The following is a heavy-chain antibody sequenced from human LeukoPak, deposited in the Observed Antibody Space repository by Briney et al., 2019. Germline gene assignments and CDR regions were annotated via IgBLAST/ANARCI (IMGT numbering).Heavy chain of an antibody. V-gene: IGHV3-48*02. CDR3: ARELFSSDYIWGSYYHQFDY. D-gene: IGHD3-16*01. J-gene: IGHJ4*02. CDR1: GFTFSSYS. Sequence: GGSLRLSCAASGFTFSSYSMNWVRQAPGKGLEWVSYISSSSSTIYYADSVKGRFTISRGNAKNSLYLQMNSLRDEDTAVYYRARELFSSDYIWGSYYHQFDYWGQGTLVTVSS. CDR2: ISSSSSTI.